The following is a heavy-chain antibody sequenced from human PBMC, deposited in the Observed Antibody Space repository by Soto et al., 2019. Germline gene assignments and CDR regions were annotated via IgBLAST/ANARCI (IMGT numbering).Heavy chain of an antibody. CDR3: ARLYYDYV. J-gene: IGHJ6*02. CDR2: INSDSDNI. D-gene: IGHD3-3*01. Sequence: LRLSCAASGWTFGTYIMNWVRQAPGKGLEWIAYINSDSDNIMYADSVKGRFTISRDNAKNSLFLQMNSLTDEDTAVYYCARLYYDYVWGQGTTVTVS. CDR1: GWTFGTYI. V-gene: IGHV3-48*02.